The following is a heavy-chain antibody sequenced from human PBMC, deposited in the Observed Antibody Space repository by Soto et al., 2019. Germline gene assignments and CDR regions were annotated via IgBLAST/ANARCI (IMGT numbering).Heavy chain of an antibody. CDR3: VKSGGGSSVVVVAATLVGDLYYDY. CDR2: ISSNGGST. Sequence: GGSLRLSCSASGFTFSSYAMHWVRQAPGKGLEYVSAISSNGGSTYYADSVKGRFTISRDNSKNTLYLQMSSLRAEDTAVYYCVKSGGGSSVVVVAATLVGDLYYDYWGQGTLVTVSS. V-gene: IGHV3-64D*08. J-gene: IGHJ4*02. CDR1: GFTFSSYA. D-gene: IGHD2-15*01.